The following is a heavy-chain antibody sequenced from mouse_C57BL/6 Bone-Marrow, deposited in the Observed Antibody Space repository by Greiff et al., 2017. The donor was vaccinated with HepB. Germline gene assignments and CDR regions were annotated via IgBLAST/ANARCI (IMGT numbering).Heavy chain of an antibody. CDR2: IDPENGDT. CDR1: GFNIKDDY. Sequence: EVQLQQSGAELVRPGASVKLSCTASGFNIKDDYMHWVKQRPEQGLEWIGWIDPENGDTEYATKFQGKATITADTSSNTAYLQLSSLTSEDTAVYYCTYRVLLCPWYFDVWGTGTTVTVSS. D-gene: IGHD1-1*02. V-gene: IGHV14-4*01. CDR3: TYRVLLCPWYFDV. J-gene: IGHJ1*03.